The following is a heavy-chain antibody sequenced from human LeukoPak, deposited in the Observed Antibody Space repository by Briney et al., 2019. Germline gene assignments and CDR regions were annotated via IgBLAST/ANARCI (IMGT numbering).Heavy chain of an antibody. Sequence: KPSETLSLTCTVSGGSISSYYWSWIRQPPGKGLEWIGYIYYSGSTNYTPSLKTRVTISVDTSKNQFSLKLSSVTAADTDVYYSTRTIAVAGLDYYYGMDVWGQGTTVTASS. J-gene: IGHJ6*02. CDR3: TRTIAVAGLDYYYGMDV. D-gene: IGHD6-19*01. V-gene: IGHV4-59*12. CDR2: IYYSGST. CDR1: GGSISSYY.